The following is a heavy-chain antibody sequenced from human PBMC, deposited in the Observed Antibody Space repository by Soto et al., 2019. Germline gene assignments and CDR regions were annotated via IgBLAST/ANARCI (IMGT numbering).Heavy chain of an antibody. CDR2: SGSSGAT. CDR3: VKKGSGGNWFDP. D-gene: IGHD3-16*01. Sequence: EVQLVESGGGPVQRGGSLRLSCAASGFTFSSHAMSWVRQPPAKGLEWVSASGSSGATYYADSVKGRFIISRDNSKNTLYLEMNSLSPEDTGVYYCVKKGSGGNWFDPWGQGTLVTVS. V-gene: IGHV3-23*04. J-gene: IGHJ5*02. CDR1: GFTFSSHA.